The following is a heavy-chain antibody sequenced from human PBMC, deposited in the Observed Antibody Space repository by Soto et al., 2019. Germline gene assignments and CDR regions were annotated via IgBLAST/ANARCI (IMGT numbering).Heavy chain of an antibody. V-gene: IGHV3-30*18. D-gene: IGHD6-13*01. J-gene: IGHJ5*01. CDR3: AKDWGSSGWFNWFDS. Sequence: QVQLVESGGGVVQPGTSLRLSCVVSGFTLSNTGVHWVRQAPGKGLERVAMISHDGFSQHYVDSVRGRFTISRDNSKNTLYLQMDSLRPEDTSVYYCAKDWGSSGWFNWFDSWGQGTLVIVSS. CDR2: ISHDGFSQ. CDR1: GFTLSNTG.